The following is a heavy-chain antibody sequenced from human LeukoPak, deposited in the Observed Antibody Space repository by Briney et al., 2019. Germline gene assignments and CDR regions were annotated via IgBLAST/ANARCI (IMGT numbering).Heavy chain of an antibody. CDR2: MNPNSGNT. V-gene: IGHV1-8*01. D-gene: IGHD3-22*01. CDR1: GYTFTSYD. J-gene: IGHJ4*02. CDR3: ARVRNYYDSSGYSLGY. Sequence: SVQVSCKASGYTFTSYDINWVRQATGQGLEWMGWMNPNSGNTGYAQKFQGRVTMTRNTSISTAYMELSSLRSEDTAVYYCARVRNYYDSSGYSLGYWGQGTLVTVSS.